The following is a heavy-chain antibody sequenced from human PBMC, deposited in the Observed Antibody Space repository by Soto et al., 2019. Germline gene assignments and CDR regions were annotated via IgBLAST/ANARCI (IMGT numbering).Heavy chain of an antibody. CDR3: VKSSSWYVMDWFDP. Sequence: GGSLRLSCSASGFTFSSYAMHWVRQAPGKGLEYVSAISSNGGSTYYADSVKGRFTISRDNSKNTLYLQMSSLRAEDTAVYYCVKSSSWYVMDWFDPWGQGTLVTVS. CDR2: ISSNGGST. J-gene: IGHJ5*02. CDR1: GFTFSSYA. V-gene: IGHV3-64D*06. D-gene: IGHD6-13*01.